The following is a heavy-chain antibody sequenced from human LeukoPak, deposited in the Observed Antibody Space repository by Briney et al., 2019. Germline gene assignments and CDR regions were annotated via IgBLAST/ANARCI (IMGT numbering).Heavy chain of an antibody. CDR1: GFTFSSYA. J-gene: IGHJ4*02. Sequence: GGSLRLSCAASGFTFSSYAMSWVRQAPGKGLEWVSAISGSGGSTYYADSVKGRFTISRDNSKNTLYLQMNSLGAEDTAVYYCASITGGRDANFDYWGQGTLVTVSS. D-gene: IGHD1-14*01. CDR3: ASITGGRDANFDY. CDR2: ISGSGGST. V-gene: IGHV3-23*01.